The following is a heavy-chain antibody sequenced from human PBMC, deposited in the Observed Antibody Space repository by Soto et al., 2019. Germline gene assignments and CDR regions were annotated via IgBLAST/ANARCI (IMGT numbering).Heavy chain of an antibody. J-gene: IGHJ5*02. CDR3: ATAGLIAAYPSWFDP. D-gene: IGHD6-6*01. V-gene: IGHV1-69*13. CDR2: IIPIFGTA. CDR1: GGTFSSYA. Sequence: GASVKVSCKASGGTFSSYAISWVRQAPGQGLEWMGGIIPIFGTANYAQKFQGRVTITADESTRPAYLELSSLRPEDTAVYYRATAGLIAAYPSWFDPWGQGNMVTV.